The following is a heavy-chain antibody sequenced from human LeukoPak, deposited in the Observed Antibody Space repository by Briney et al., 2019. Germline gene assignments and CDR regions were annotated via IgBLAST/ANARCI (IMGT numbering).Heavy chain of an antibody. Sequence: GGSLRPSCAASGFTFSSYAMSWVRQAPGKGLEWVSAISGSGGSTYYADSVKGRFTISRDNSKNTLYLQMNSLRAEDTAVYYCAKAWGRGSFYFDYWGQGTLVTVSS. V-gene: IGHV3-23*01. CDR3: AKAWGRGSFYFDY. CDR1: GFTFSSYA. CDR2: ISGSGGST. D-gene: IGHD1-26*01. J-gene: IGHJ4*02.